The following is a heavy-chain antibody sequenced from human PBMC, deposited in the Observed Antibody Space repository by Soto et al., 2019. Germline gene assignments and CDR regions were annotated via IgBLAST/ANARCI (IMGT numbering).Heavy chain of an antibody. J-gene: IGHJ6*02. Sequence: SETLSLTCTVSGDSVSSYYWSWIRQPAGRGLEWIGRIYISGSADYNPSLKGRVSMSVDRSKNQFSLKLTSVTAADTAVYYCVRDCSGGGCYSDYGMDVWGQGTTVTVSS. D-gene: IGHD2-15*01. CDR3: VRDCSGGGCYSDYGMDV. V-gene: IGHV4-4*07. CDR1: GDSVSSYY. CDR2: IYISGSA.